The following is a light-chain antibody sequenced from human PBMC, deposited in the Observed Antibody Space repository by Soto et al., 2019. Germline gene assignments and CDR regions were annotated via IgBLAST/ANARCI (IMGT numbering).Light chain of an antibody. CDR3: QQYNDWPPRRT. CDR2: SAS. J-gene: IGKJ1*01. CDR1: QSVSTY. V-gene: IGKV3-15*01. Sequence: EIVMTQSPATLSVSPGDRATLSCRASQSVSTYLAWYQQKPGQAPRLLIYSASTRATGIPASFSGGGSGTEFTLTISSLRSQHFAVYICQQYNDWPPRRTFGQGTKVEIK.